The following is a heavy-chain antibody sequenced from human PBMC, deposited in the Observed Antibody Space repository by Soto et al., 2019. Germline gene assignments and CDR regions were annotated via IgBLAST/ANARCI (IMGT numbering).Heavy chain of an antibody. D-gene: IGHD3-10*01. J-gene: IGHJ6*02. CDR1: GGTFRSNA. CDR3: ASLPSFYYGSGYGMEV. V-gene: IGHV1-69*01. CDR2: LITIFGTT. Sequence: QVQLVQSGTEVKKPGSSVKVSCKASGGTFRSNAISWVRQAPGQGLEWMGGLITIFGTTNYAQKFQGRVTITADESASTAYMELSSLRSDDTAVYYCASLPSFYYGSGYGMEVWGQGTTVTVSS.